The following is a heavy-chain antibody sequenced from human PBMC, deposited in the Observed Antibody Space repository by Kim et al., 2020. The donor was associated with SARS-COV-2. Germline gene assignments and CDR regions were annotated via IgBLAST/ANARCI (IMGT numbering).Heavy chain of an antibody. CDR1: GYSFTSYW. Sequence: GESLKISCKGSGYSFTSYWISWVRQMPGKGLEWMGRIDPSDSYTNYSPSFQGHVTISAAKSISTAYLQWSSLKASDTAMYYCARPISGSGYPIYYYYGMDVWGQGTTVTVSS. D-gene: IGHD3-22*01. V-gene: IGHV5-10-1*01. CDR2: IDPSDSYT. J-gene: IGHJ6*02. CDR3: ARPISGSGYPIYYYYGMDV.